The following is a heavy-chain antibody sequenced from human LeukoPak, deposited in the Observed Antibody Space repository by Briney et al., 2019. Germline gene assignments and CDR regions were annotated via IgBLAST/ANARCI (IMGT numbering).Heavy chain of an antibody. J-gene: IGHJ4*02. CDR1: GFTFSSYS. CDR3: AREPFDSSGYYYFDY. D-gene: IGHD3-22*01. V-gene: IGHV3-21*01. Sequence: GGSLRLSCAASGFTFSSYSMNWLREAPGKGLEWVSSISSSSSYIYYADSVKGRFTISRDNAKNSLYLKMNSLRAEDTAVYYCAREPFDSSGYYYFDYWGQGTLVTVSS. CDR2: ISSSSSYI.